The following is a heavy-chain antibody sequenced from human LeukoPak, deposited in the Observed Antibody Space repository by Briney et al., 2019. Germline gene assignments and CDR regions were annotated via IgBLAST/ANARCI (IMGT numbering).Heavy chain of an antibody. CDR2: ISSSSTYI. Sequence: GGSLRLSCAASGFTFSGYSMNWVRQAPGKGLEWVSSISSSSTYIYYADSVKSRFTISRDNAKNSLHLQMNSLRAEDTAVYYCARPARAYCGGDCPIDYWGQGTLVTVSS. V-gene: IGHV3-21*01. D-gene: IGHD2-21*01. CDR3: ARPARAYCGGDCPIDY. J-gene: IGHJ4*02. CDR1: GFTFSGYS.